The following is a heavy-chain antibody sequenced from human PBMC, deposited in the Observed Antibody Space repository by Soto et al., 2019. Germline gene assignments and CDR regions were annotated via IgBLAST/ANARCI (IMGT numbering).Heavy chain of an antibody. J-gene: IGHJ6*02. V-gene: IGHV3-33*01. CDR3: ARDQYDFGSGHHRDYYYGMDV. Sequence: QVQLVESGGGVVQPGRSLRLSCAASGFTFSSYGMHWVRQAPGNGLEWVAVIWYDGSNKYYADSVKGRFTISRDNYKNTLYLQMNSLRAEDTAVYYCARDQYDFGSGHHRDYYYGMDVWGQGTTVTVSS. CDR2: IWYDGSNK. D-gene: IGHD3-3*01. CDR1: GFTFSSYG.